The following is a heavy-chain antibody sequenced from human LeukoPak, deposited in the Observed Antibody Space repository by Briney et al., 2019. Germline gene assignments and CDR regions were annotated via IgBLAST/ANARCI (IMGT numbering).Heavy chain of an antibody. V-gene: IGHV1-2*02. J-gene: IGHJ1*01. Sequence: ASVTVSCTASGYTFTGYYMHWVRQAPGQGLEWMGWINPNSGGTNYAQTFQGRVTMTRDTSISTAYMELSSLRSDDTAVYYCARVKEETSVTIPDYFQHWGQGTLVTVSS. CDR3: ARVKEETSVTIPDYFQH. CDR1: GYTFTGYY. CDR2: INPNSGGT. D-gene: IGHD4-17*01.